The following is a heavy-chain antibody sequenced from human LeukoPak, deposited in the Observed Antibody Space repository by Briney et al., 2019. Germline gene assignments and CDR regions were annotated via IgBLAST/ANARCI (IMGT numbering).Heavy chain of an antibody. V-gene: IGHV4-34*01. CDR1: GGSFSGYY. CDR2: INHSGST. CDR3: AMLLVSAFDI. Sequence: KPSETLSLTCAVYGGSFSGYYWSWIRQPPGKGLEWIGEINHSGSTNYNPSLKSRVTISVDTSKNQFSLKLSSVTAADTAVYYCAMLLVSAFDIWGQGTMVTVSS. J-gene: IGHJ3*02. D-gene: IGHD2-8*02.